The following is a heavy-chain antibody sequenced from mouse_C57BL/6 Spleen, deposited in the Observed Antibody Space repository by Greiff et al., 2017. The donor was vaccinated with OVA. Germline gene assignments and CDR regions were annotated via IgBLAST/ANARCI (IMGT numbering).Heavy chain of an antibody. CDR3: ARSGGEDGSSWFAY. Sequence: QVQLQQPGAELVKPGASVKLSCKASGYTFTSYWMQWVKQRPGQGLEWIGEIDPSDSYTNYNQKFKGKATLTVDTSSSTAYMELNSLTSEDSAVYDCARSGGEDGSSWFAYWGQGTLVTVSA. CDR2: IDPSDSYT. V-gene: IGHV1-50*01. CDR1: GYTFTSYW. D-gene: IGHD1-1*01. J-gene: IGHJ3*01.